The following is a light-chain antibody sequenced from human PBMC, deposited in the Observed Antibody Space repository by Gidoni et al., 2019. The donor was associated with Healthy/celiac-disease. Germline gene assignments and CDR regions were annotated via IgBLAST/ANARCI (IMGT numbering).Light chain of an antibody. CDR3: QQYNNWPWT. CDR1: QSVSSN. V-gene: IGKV3-15*01. Sequence: VMTQSPATLSVSPGERATLSCRASQSVSSNLAWYQQKPGQAPRLLIYGASTRATGIPARFSGSGSGTEFTLTISSLQSEDFAVYYCQQYNNWPWTFGQGTKVEIK. CDR2: GAS. J-gene: IGKJ1*01.